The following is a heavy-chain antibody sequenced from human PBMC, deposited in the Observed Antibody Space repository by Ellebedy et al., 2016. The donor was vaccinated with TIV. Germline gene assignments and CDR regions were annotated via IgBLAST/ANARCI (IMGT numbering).Heavy chain of an antibody. CDR2: ISYDGSNK. CDR1: GFTFSSYG. Sequence: GESLKISXAASGFTFSSYGMHWVRQAPGKGLEWVAVISYDGSNKYYADSVKGRFTISRDNSKNTLYLQMNSLRAEDTAVYYCAKVHNHYYGMDVWGQGTTVTVSS. D-gene: IGHD1-1*01. CDR3: AKVHNHYYGMDV. J-gene: IGHJ6*02. V-gene: IGHV3-30*18.